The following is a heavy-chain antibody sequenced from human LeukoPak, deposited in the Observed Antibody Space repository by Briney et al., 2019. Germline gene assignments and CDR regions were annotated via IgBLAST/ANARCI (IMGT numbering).Heavy chain of an antibody. V-gene: IGHV3-33*08. J-gene: IGHJ3*02. CDR2: IWDDGSNK. CDR1: GFTFSSYW. Sequence: AGSLRLSCAASGFTFSSYWMSWVRQAPGKGLEWVAVIWDDGSNKYYADSVKGRFTISRDNSKNTLYLQMNSLRAEDTAVYYCARAEVPAAIKSGAFDIWGQGTMVTVSS. CDR3: ARAEVPAAIKSGAFDI. D-gene: IGHD2-2*01.